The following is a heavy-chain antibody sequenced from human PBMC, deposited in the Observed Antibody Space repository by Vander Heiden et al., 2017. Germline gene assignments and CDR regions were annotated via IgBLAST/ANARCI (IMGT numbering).Heavy chain of an antibody. Sequence: QVQMVQSGAEVKTPGSSVKLSCKASGGSFKSHAISWVRQAPGQGLEWVGGSSPLFGLVNYGQRFQGRVTIIADESTSTSYMELSSLSSEDTAVYYCARDFYDDSGPFWYFDLWGRGTLVTVSS. D-gene: IGHD3-22*01. J-gene: IGHJ2*01. CDR1: GGSFKSHA. CDR2: SSPLFGLV. CDR3: ARDFYDDSGPFWYFDL. V-gene: IGHV1-69*01.